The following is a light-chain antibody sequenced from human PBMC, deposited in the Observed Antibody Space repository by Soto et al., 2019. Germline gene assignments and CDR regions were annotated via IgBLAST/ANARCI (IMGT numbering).Light chain of an antibody. J-gene: IGKJ1*01. CDR1: QGFGSG. CDR3: QQANSFPPT. CDR2: AAS. Sequence: DIQMTRSHPPFSPSVGERVTSTVRPSQGFGSGLAWYQQKPGKAPKLLIYAASSLQSGVPSRFSGSGSGTDFTLTISSLQPEDFATYYCQQANSFPPTFGQGTKVEIK. V-gene: IGKV1-12*01.